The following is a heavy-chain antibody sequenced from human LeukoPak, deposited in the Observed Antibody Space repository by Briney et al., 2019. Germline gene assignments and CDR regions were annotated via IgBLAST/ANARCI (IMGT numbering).Heavy chain of an antibody. CDR1: GGSISTYY. V-gene: IGHV4-59*01. CDR3: ARVGEVRGSYRYNLYFDY. J-gene: IGHJ4*02. D-gene: IGHD3-16*02. Sequence: SETLSHTFTVSGGSISTYYCSWIRQPPGKGLEWIGYIYYSGTTNYNPSLKSRVTISVDTSKNQFSLKLSSVTAADTAVYYCARVGEVRGSYRYNLYFDYWGQGTLVTVSS. CDR2: IYYSGTT.